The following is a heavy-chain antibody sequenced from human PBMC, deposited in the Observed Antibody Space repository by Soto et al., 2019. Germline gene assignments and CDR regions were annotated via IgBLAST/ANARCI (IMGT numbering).Heavy chain of an antibody. CDR3: ARGIGSGWHKLPFDY. CDR1: GFTVSSNY. Sequence: GGSLRLSCAASGFTVSSNYMSWVRQAPGKGLEWVSVIYSGGSTYYADSVKGRFTISRDNSKNTLYLQMNSLRAEDTAVYYCARGIGSGWHKLPFDYWGQGTLVTVSS. CDR2: IYSGGST. V-gene: IGHV3-53*01. D-gene: IGHD6-19*01. J-gene: IGHJ4*02.